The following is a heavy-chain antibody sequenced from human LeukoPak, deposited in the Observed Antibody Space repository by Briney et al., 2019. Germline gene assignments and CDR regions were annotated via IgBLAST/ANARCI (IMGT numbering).Heavy chain of an antibody. CDR2: ISGSGGTT. D-gene: IGHD6-6*01. J-gene: IGHJ4*02. CDR3: AKVLYSRSSVDY. CDR1: GFTFSSYA. Sequence: GGSLRLSCAASGFTFSSYAMNWVRQAPGKGLEWASTISGSGGTTNYADAVQGRFTISRDNSKNTLYLQMSSLRAEDTAAYYCAKVLYSRSSVDYWGQGTLVTVSS. V-gene: IGHV3-23*01.